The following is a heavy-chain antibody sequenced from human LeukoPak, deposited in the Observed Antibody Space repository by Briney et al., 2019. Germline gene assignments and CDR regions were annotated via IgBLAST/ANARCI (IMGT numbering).Heavy chain of an antibody. CDR3: ARGEYYSDTSSYFDY. D-gene: IGHD3-22*01. CDR2: ISYDGSNK. Sequence: GGSLRLSCAASGFTFSSYGMNWVRHAPGKGLEWVEVISYDGSNKYYADSVKGRFTISRDNSKNTLFVQMSSLRAEDTAVYYCARGEYYSDTSSYFDYWGQGTLVTVSS. J-gene: IGHJ4*02. V-gene: IGHV3-30*03. CDR1: GFTFSSYG.